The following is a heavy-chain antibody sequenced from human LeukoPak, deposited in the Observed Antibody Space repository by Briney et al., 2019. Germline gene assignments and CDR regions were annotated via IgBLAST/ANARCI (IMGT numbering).Heavy chain of an antibody. D-gene: IGHD1-7*01. V-gene: IGHV4-34*01. J-gene: IGHJ4*02. CDR2: INHSGST. CDR1: GGSFSGYY. CDR3: ARGTTLDY. Sequence: PSETLSLTCAVYGGSFSGYYWSWIRQPPGKGLEWIGEINHSGSTNYNPSLKSRVTISVDTSKNQFSLKLSSVTAADTAVYYYARGTTLDYWGQGTLVTVSS.